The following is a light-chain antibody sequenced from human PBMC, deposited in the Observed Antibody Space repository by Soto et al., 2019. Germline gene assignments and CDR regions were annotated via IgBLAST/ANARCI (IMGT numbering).Light chain of an antibody. CDR3: QQYNNWPLT. CDR2: GAS. CDR1: QSVSSN. V-gene: IGKV3-15*01. Sequence: EIVMTQSPSSLSASPGERATLSCRASQSVSSNLAWYQQKPGQAPRLLIYGASTRDTGIPARFSGSGSGTEFTLTISSLQSEDFAVYYCQQYNNWPLTFGQGTKVDIK. J-gene: IGKJ1*01.